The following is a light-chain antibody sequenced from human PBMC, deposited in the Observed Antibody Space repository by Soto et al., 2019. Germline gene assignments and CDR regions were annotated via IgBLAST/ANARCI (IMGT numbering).Light chain of an antibody. CDR2: GNS. CDR3: QSEGSGLGGWV. Sequence: QSVLTQPPSVSGAPGQRVTISCTGSSSNIRAGYDVHWYQQLPGTAPKLLIYGNSHRPPGVPDRFSGSKSGTSASLAITGLRAEDEADYYCQSEGSGLGGWVFGGATKRTV. V-gene: IGLV1-40*01. J-gene: IGLJ3*02. CDR1: SSNIRAGYD.